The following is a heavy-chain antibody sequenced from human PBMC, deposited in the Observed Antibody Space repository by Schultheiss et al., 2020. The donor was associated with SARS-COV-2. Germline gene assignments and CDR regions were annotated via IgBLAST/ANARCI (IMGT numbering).Heavy chain of an antibody. Sequence: SETLSLTCTVSGYSISSGFYWGWIRQPAGKGLEWIGRIYTSGSTNYNPSLKSRVTITVDTSKNQFSLKLSSVTAADTAVYYCARRGSSSTGNYYYYMDVWGKGTTVTVSS. CDR3: ARRGSSSTGNYYYYMDV. CDR1: GYSISSGFY. J-gene: IGHJ6*03. D-gene: IGHD6-6*01. V-gene: IGHV4-4*07. CDR2: IYTSGST.